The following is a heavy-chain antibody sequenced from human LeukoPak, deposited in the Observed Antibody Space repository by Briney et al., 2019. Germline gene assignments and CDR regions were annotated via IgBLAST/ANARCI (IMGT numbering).Heavy chain of an antibody. CDR3: ARRGDLWSGYYKGGFDY. D-gene: IGHD3-3*01. CDR1: GYTFTGYY. J-gene: IGHJ4*02. V-gene: IGHV1-2*02. CDR2: INPNSGGT. Sequence: GASVKVSCKASGYTFTGYYMHWVRQAPGQGLEWMGWINPNSGGTNYAQKFQGRVTMTRDTSISTAYMELSRLRSDDTAVYYCARRGDLWSGYYKGGFDYWGQGTLVTVSS.